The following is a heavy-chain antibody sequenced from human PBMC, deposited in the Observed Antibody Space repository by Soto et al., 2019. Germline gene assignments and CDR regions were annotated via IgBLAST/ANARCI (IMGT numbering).Heavy chain of an antibody. CDR1: GGSISSSSYY. Sequence: QLQLQESGPGLVKPSETLSLTCTVSGGSISSSSYYWGWIRQPPGKGLEWIGRIYNSGNTYYSPTLKRRVTIPVDTSKNQFSLKLSSVTAADTAVYYCARNLDCSSTSCYASLFDYWGQGTLVTVSS. V-gene: IGHV4-39*01. D-gene: IGHD2-2*01. CDR2: IYNSGNT. J-gene: IGHJ4*02. CDR3: ARNLDCSSTSCYASLFDY.